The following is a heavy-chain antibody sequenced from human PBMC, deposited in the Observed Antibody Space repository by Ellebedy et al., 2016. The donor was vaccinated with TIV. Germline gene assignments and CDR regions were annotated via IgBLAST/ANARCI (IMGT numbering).Heavy chain of an antibody. V-gene: IGHV3-74*01. CDR1: GFTFSSYW. CDR2: INSDGSST. Sequence: GESLKISCAASGFTFSSYWMHWVRQAPGKGLVWVSRINSDGSSTSYADSVKGRFTISRDNAKNTLYLQMNSLRAEDTAVYYCAREVGPILWFGELLNWFDPWGQGTLVTVSS. D-gene: IGHD3-10*01. CDR3: AREVGPILWFGELLNWFDP. J-gene: IGHJ5*02.